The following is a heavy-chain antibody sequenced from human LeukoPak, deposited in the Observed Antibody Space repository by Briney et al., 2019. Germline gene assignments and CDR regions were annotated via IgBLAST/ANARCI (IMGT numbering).Heavy chain of an antibody. Sequence: SETLSLTCAVSGASISGSGYYLGWIRQPPGKGLEWIGNIYYTGSTYYNASLQSRVTISIDTSKNQFSLRLNSVTAADTAVYYCARDGGYSGDDAFDIWGQGTMVTVSS. V-gene: IGHV4-39*07. CDR2: IYYTGST. J-gene: IGHJ3*02. CDR1: GASISGSGYY. CDR3: ARDGGYSGDDAFDI. D-gene: IGHD5-18*01.